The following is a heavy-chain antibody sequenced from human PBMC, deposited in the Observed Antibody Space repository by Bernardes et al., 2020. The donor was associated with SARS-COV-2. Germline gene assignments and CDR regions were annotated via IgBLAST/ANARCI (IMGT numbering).Heavy chain of an antibody. J-gene: IGHJ4*02. Sequence: ASVKVSCMASGYTFTSYAMHWVRQAPGQRLEWMGWINAGNGNTKYSQKFQGRVTITRDTSASTAYMELSSLRSEDTAVYYCARERVITMIVVVTERYFDYWGQGTLVTVSS. D-gene: IGHD3-22*01. V-gene: IGHV1-3*01. CDR2: INAGNGNT. CDR3: ARERVITMIVVVTERYFDY. CDR1: GYTFTSYA.